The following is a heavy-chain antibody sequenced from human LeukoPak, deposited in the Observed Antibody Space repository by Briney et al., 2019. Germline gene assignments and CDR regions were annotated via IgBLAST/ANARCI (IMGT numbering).Heavy chain of an antibody. CDR1: GYTFTGYY. Sequence: ASVKVSRKASGYTFTGYYMHWVRQAPGQGLEWMGWINPNSGGTNYAQEFQGRVTMTRDTSISTAYMELSRLRSDDTAVYYCARGRRADFGVVIMFVYWGQGTLVTVSS. CDR3: ARGRRADFGVVIMFVY. D-gene: IGHD3-3*01. V-gene: IGHV1-2*02. J-gene: IGHJ4*02. CDR2: INPNSGGT.